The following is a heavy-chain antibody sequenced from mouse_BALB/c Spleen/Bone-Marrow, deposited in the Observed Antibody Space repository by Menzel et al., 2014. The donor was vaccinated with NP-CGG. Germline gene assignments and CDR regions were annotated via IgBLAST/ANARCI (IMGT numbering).Heavy chain of an antibody. CDR2: ISSGGGST. CDR3: ATHFYGRFDY. Sequence: EVQLVESGGGLVKPGGSLKLSCAASGFGFSSSDMSWVRQTPEKRLEWVAYISSGGGSTYYPDTVKGRFTISRDNAKNTLYLQRSSLNSGDTAMYYCATHFYGRFDYWGQGPTLTVSS. D-gene: IGHD1-2*01. V-gene: IGHV5-12-1*01. J-gene: IGHJ2*01. CDR1: GFGFSSSD.